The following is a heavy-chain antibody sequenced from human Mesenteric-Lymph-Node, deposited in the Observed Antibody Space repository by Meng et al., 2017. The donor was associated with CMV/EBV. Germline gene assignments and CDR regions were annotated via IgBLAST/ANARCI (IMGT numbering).Heavy chain of an antibody. D-gene: IGHD3-22*01. CDR1: GGSFSGYY. CDR3: ARITYDSSGYYPDY. J-gene: IGHJ4*02. CDR2: INHSGST. Sequence: CAVYGGSFSGYYWSWIRQPPGKGLEWIGEINHSGSTNYNPSLKSRVTISVDTSKNLFSLKLSSVTAADTAVYYCARITYDSSGYYPDYWGQGTLVTVSS. V-gene: IGHV4-34*01.